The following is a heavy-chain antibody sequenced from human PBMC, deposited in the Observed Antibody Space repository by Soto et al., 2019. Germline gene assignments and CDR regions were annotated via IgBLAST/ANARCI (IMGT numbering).Heavy chain of an antibody. CDR1: GFSLNTSGVG. D-gene: IGHD4-17*01. CDR2: IYWDDDK. CDR3: ARDYGYSPHYYFGFDV. V-gene: IGHV2-5*02. Sequence: QITLKESGPTLVKPTQTLTLTCTFSGFSLNTSGVGVGWIRQPPGKALECLALIYWDDDKRYSPSLKTRLTITKDTSNNQVVLTMTNMHPVDTATYYRARDYGYSPHYYFGFDVWGQGTTVTVSS. J-gene: IGHJ6*02.